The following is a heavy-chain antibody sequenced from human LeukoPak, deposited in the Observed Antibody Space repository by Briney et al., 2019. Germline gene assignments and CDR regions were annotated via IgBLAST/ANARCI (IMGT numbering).Heavy chain of an antibody. Sequence: SETLSLTCTVSGYSISSGYYWGWIRQPPGKGLEWIGSIYHSGSTYYNPSLKSRVTISVDTSKNQFSLKLSSVTAADTAVYYCARVRMVLEGNWFDPWGQGTLVTVSS. CDR3: ARVRMVLEGNWFDP. V-gene: IGHV4-38-2*02. CDR1: GYSISSGYY. D-gene: IGHD1-14*01. J-gene: IGHJ5*02. CDR2: IYHSGST.